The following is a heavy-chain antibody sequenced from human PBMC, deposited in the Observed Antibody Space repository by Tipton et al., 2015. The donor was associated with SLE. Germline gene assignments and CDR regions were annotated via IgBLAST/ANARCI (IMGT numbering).Heavy chain of an antibody. CDR2: ISASGLRA. CDR1: GFTFSSYA. CDR3: ATVEYGAKPLDY. Sequence: GSLRLSCAASGFTFSSYAMHWVRQAPGKGLEWVSSISASGLRAYYADSVKGRFTISRDTSKNTVSLQMNSLRAEDTALYLCATVEYGAKPLDYWGQGTLVTVSS. D-gene: IGHD4/OR15-4a*01. J-gene: IGHJ4*02. V-gene: IGHV3-23*01.